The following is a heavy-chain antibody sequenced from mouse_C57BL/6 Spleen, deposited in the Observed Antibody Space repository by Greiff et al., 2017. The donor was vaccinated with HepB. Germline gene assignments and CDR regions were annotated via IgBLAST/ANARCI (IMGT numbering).Heavy chain of an antibody. D-gene: IGHD1-1*01. V-gene: IGHV1-59*01. J-gene: IGHJ2*01. CDR2: IDPSDSYT. CDR3: AGYGVAEIDY. Sequence: QVQLQQPGAELVRPGTSVKLSCKASGYTFTSYWMHWVKQRPGQGLEWIGVIDPSDSYTNYNQKFKGKATLTVDTSSSTAYMQLSSLTSEDSAVYYCAGYGVAEIDYWGQGTTLTVSS. CDR1: GYTFTSYW.